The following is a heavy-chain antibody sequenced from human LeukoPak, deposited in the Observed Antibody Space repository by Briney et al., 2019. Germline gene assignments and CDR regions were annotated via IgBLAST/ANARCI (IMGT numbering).Heavy chain of an antibody. D-gene: IGHD3-22*01. CDR2: IWYDGSDK. CDR3: ARELPPVVNFYFDS. V-gene: IGHV3-33*01. J-gene: IGHJ4*02. CDR1: GFTFSSYG. Sequence: GGSLRLSCEASGFTFSSYGMHWVRQAPGKGLEWVAVIWYDGSDKYYADTVKGRFSISRDNSKNTLYLQMNSLRAEDTAVYYCARELPPVVNFYFDSWGQGTLVTVSS.